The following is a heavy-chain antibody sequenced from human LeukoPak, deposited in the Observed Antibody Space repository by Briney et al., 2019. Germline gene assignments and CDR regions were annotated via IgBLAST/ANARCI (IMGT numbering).Heavy chain of an antibody. J-gene: IGHJ4*02. Sequence: ASVKVSCKASGYTFTRYDINWVRQATGQGLGWMGWMNPNSGNTGYAQKFQGRVTITRNTSISTAYMELSSLRSEDTAVYYCARSYSGSYDYFDYWGQGTLVTVSS. CDR2: MNPNSGNT. CDR1: GYTFTRYD. V-gene: IGHV1-8*03. D-gene: IGHD1-26*01. CDR3: ARSYSGSYDYFDY.